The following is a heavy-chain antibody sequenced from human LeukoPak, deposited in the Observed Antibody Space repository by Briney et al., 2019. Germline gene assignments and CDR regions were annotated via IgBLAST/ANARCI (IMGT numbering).Heavy chain of an antibody. CDR2: IYYSGST. J-gene: IGHJ4*02. CDR1: GGSISSVGYY. CDR3: ARDSYDSGSYYFDY. D-gene: IGHD5-12*01. Sequence: PSQTLSLTCTVSGGSISSVGYYWSWIRQHPGKGLEWIGYIYYSGSTYYNPSLKSRVTISVDTSKNQFSLKLSSVTAADTAVYYCARDSYDSGSYYFDYWGQGTLVTVSS. V-gene: IGHV4-31*03.